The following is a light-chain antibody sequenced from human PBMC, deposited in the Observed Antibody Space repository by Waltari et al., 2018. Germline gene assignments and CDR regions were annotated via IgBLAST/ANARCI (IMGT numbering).Light chain of an antibody. J-gene: IGLJ1*01. CDR2: GKT. Sequence: SSELTQDPAGSVAVGQTVWITCQGDSLRAYYANWYHPKPGQAPLLVMYGKTNRPSGIPDRFSGSYSGDTASLTITGAQAEDEGAYYCNSRDSSGHPFVFGTGTKLTVL. V-gene: IGLV3-19*01. CDR1: SLRAYY. CDR3: NSRDSSGHPFV.